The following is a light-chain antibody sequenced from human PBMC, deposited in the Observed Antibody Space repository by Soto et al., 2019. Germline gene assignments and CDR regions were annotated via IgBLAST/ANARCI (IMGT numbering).Light chain of an antibody. CDR2: DVS. Sequence: QSVLTQPASVSGSPGQSITISCTGSNNDVGAYNYVSWYQQHPGKAPKTMIYDVSNRPSGVSNRFSGSKSGNTASLTISGLQAEDEADYYCSSYTRSSTVVFGGGTKLNVL. J-gene: IGLJ3*02. V-gene: IGLV2-14*03. CDR3: SSYTRSSTVV. CDR1: NNDVGAYNY.